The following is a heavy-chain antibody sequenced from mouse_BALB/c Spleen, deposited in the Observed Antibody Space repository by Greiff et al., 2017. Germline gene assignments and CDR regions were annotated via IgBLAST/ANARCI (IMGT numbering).Heavy chain of an antibody. D-gene: IGHD2-10*02. CDR3: ARDRGYGNYDY. CDR2: ISSGGSYT. J-gene: IGHJ2*01. CDR1: GFTFSSYA. V-gene: IGHV5-9-4*01. Sequence: EVKVVESGGGLVKPGGSLKLSCAASGFTFSSYAMSWVRQSPEKRLEWVAEISSGGSYTYYPDTVTGRFTISRDNAKNTLYLEMSSLRSEDTAMYYCARDRGYGNYDYWGQGTTLTVSS.